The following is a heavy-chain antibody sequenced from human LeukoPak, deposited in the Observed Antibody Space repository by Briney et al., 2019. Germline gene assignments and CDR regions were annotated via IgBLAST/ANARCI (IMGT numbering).Heavy chain of an antibody. D-gene: IGHD3-3*01. V-gene: IGHV1-69*04. CDR2: IIPILGIA. J-gene: IGHJ4*02. CDR1: GGTFSSYA. CDR3: ATVGGRGSARHVLRFLEWSY. Sequence: SVKVSCKASGGTFSSYAISWVRQAPGQGLEWMGRIIPILGIAIYAQKFQGRVTMTEDTSTDTAYMELSSLRSEDTAVYYCATVGGRGSARHVLRFLEWSYWGQGTLVTVSS.